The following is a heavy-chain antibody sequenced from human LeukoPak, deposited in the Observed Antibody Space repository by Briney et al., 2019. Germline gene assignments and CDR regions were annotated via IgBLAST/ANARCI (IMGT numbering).Heavy chain of an antibody. CDR1: GGSISSSSYY. V-gene: IGHV4-39*01. J-gene: IGHJ4*02. Sequence: SETLSLTCTVSGGSISSSSYYWGWIRQPPGKGLEWIGSIYYSGSTYYDPSLKSRVTISVDTSKNQFSLKLSSVTAADTAVYYCATWGVATNYFDYWGQGTLVTVSS. D-gene: IGHD5-12*01. CDR3: ATWGVATNYFDY. CDR2: IYYSGST.